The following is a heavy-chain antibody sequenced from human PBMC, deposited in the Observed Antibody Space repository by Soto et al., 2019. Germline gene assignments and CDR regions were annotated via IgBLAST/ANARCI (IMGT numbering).Heavy chain of an antibody. V-gene: IGHV3-30*18. CDR1: GFTFSSYG. CDR2: ISYDGSNK. D-gene: IGHD4-4*01. CDR3: AKSMTTVTLYYYYGMDV. Sequence: GGSLRLSCAASGFTFSSYGMHWVRQAPGKGLEWVAVISYDGSNKYYADSVKGRFTISRDNSKNTLYLQMNSLRAEDTAVYYCAKSMTTVTLYYYYGMDVWGQGTTVTVSS. J-gene: IGHJ6*02.